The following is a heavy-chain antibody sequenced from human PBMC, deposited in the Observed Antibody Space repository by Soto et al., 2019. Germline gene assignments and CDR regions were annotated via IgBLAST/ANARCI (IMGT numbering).Heavy chain of an antibody. V-gene: IGHV3-74*01. J-gene: IGHJ4*02. D-gene: IGHD6-19*01. CDR1: GFTFSNYW. Sequence: EVQLVESGGGLVQPGGSLRLSCAASGFTFSNYWIHWVRQAPGKGLVWVSRINSDGSSTSYADSVKGRFTISRDNAKNTMYLQMNSLRAEDTAVYYCARAGSSGWWRDYWGQGTLVTVSS. CDR2: INSDGSST. CDR3: ARAGSSGWWRDY.